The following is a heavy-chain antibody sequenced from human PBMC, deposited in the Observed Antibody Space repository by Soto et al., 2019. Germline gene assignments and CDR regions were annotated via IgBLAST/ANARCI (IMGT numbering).Heavy chain of an antibody. J-gene: IGHJ5*02. CDR3: ATDLLGGPNSTGGGWLDP. CDR2: IIPIFGRT. Sequence: QEQLVQSGAEMQKPGSSVKVSCKAPGDMFTRYAITWVRQAPGQGLEWLGGIIPIFGRTNNAQKFQGRLTKPADDSTRTVYMELSGLTSDATAVYSCATDLLGGPNSTGGGWLDPCGQGTLVTVSS. V-gene: IGHV1-69*01. CDR1: GDMFTRYA. D-gene: IGHD3-3*02.